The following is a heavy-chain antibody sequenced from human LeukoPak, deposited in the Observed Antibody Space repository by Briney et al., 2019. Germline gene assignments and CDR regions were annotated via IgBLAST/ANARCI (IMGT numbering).Heavy chain of an antibody. CDR1: GGSISAYY. J-gene: IGHJ4*02. Sequence: PSETLSLTCTVSGGSISAYYWSWIRQPPGKGLEWIGYIHYSGTTNYYPSLKSRVTIALDTSKNQFSLKLNSVAAADTAVYYCARFGTSSSRFFDQWGQGTLVTVSS. V-gene: IGHV4-59*01. CDR3: ARFGTSSSRFFDQ. D-gene: IGHD6-6*01. CDR2: IHYSGTT.